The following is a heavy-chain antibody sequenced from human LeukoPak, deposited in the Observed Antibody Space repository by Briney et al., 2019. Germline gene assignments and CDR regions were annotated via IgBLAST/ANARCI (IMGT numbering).Heavy chain of an antibody. CDR2: IYSSGSA. Sequence: KSSETLSLTCTVSGVSISGYYWSWVRQPAGKGLEWIGRIYSSGSANYNPSLKSRVTMSVDTSNNQFSLKLTSVSAADTAVYYCAREYGDLDYWGQGTLVTVSS. CDR3: AREYGDLDY. V-gene: IGHV4-4*07. D-gene: IGHD4-17*01. J-gene: IGHJ4*02. CDR1: GVSISGYY.